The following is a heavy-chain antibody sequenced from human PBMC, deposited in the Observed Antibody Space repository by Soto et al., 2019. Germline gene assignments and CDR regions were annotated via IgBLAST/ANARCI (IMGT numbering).Heavy chain of an antibody. CDR3: ARDHPTITMIDY. V-gene: IGHV4-59*01. D-gene: IGHD3-22*01. Sequence: SETLSLPCTVSGGSISSYYWSWIRQPPGKGLEWIGYIYYSGSTNYNPSLKSRVTISVDTSKNQFSLKLSSVTATDTAVYYCARDHPTITMIDYWGQGTLVTVSS. J-gene: IGHJ4*02. CDR2: IYYSGST. CDR1: GGSISSYY.